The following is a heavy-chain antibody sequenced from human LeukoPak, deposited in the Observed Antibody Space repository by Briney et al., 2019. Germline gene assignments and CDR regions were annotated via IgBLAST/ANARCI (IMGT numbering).Heavy chain of an antibody. CDR3: ASLRGDYVGNDFDY. Sequence: GGSLRLSCAASGFTFDDYGMSWVRHAPGKGLEWVSGINWNGGSTGYADSVKGRFTISRDNAKNSLYLQMNSLRAEDTALYCCASLRGDYVGNDFDYWGQGTLVTVSS. V-gene: IGHV3-20*04. CDR2: INWNGGST. D-gene: IGHD4-23*01. J-gene: IGHJ4*02. CDR1: GFTFDDYG.